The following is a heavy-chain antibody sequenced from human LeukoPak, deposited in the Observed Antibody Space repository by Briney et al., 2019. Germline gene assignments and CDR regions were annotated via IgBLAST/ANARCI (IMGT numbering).Heavy chain of an antibody. J-gene: IGHJ4*02. Sequence: GGSLRLSCAASGFTFSSYAMSWVRQAPGKGLERVSAISGSGGSTYYADSVKGRFTISRDNSKNTLYLQMNSLRAEDTAVYYCAKDRGYSYGYYDYWGQGTLVTVSS. D-gene: IGHD5-18*01. CDR3: AKDRGYSYGYYDY. CDR1: GFTFSSYA. V-gene: IGHV3-23*01. CDR2: ISGSGGST.